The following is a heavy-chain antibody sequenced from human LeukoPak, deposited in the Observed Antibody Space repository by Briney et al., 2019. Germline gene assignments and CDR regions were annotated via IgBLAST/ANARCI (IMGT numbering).Heavy chain of an antibody. V-gene: IGHV1-69*13. CDR2: IIPIFGTA. J-gene: IGHJ5*02. CDR1: GGTFSSYA. D-gene: IGHD1-26*01. CDR3: ASMYSGSYDWFGP. Sequence: EASVKVSCKASGGTFSSYAISWVRQAPGQGLEWMGGIIPIFGTANYAQKFQGRVTITADESTSTAYMELSSLRSEDTAVYYCASMYSGSYDWFGPWGQGTLVTVSS.